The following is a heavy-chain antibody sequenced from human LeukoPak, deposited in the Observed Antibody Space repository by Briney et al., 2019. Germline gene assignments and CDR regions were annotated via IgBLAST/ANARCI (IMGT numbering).Heavy chain of an antibody. CDR2: IDGSSSTI. CDR3: ARVGTTDYYYYYMDV. D-gene: IGHD1-1*01. CDR1: GFTFSTCS. Sequence: GGSLRLSCVASGFTFSTCSVNWVRQAPGKGLEWVSYIDGSSSTIYYADSVRGRFTVSRDNAKNSLYLQMNSLRAEDTAVYYCARVGTTDYYYYYMDVWGKGTTVTVSS. J-gene: IGHJ6*03. V-gene: IGHV3-48*04.